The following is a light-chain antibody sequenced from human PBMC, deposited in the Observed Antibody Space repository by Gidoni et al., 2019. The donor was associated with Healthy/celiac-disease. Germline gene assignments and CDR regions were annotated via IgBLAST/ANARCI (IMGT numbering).Light chain of an antibody. Sequence: DIQITQSPATLSASVGDRVTITCRASQSISSWLAWYQQKPGKAPKLLLYDASSLESGVPSRFSGSGSGTEFTLTISSLQPDDFATYYCQQYNSYWTFGQGTKVEIK. CDR2: DAS. CDR1: QSISSW. V-gene: IGKV1-5*01. CDR3: QQYNSYWT. J-gene: IGKJ1*01.